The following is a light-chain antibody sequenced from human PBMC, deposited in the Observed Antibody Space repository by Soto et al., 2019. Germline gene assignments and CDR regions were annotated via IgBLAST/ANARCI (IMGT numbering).Light chain of an antibody. CDR2: AAS. CDR3: QQSYSITWT. Sequence: DIQMTQSPSSLYASVGDRVTITCRASQSISSYLNWYQQKPGKAPKLLIYAASSLQSGVPSRFSGSGSGTDFTLTISSLQHEDFATYYCQQSYSITWTFGQGTKVDIK. J-gene: IGKJ1*01. CDR1: QSISSY. V-gene: IGKV1-39*01.